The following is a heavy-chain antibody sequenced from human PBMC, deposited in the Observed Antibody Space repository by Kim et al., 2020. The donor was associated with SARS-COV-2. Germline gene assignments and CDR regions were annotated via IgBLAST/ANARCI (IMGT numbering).Heavy chain of an antibody. D-gene: IGHD6-13*01. CDR1: GFTFSSYG. V-gene: IGHV3-33*01. J-gene: IGHJ6*02. CDR2: IWYDGSDK. CDR3: ARDDRGIAAAGTRSRYGMDV. Sequence: GGSLRLSCAASGFTFSSYGMHWVRQAPGKGLEWVAVIWYDGSDKYYADSVKGRFTISRDNSKKTLYLQMNSLRAEDTAVYYCARDDRGIAAAGTRSRYGMDVWGQGAPVTVSS.